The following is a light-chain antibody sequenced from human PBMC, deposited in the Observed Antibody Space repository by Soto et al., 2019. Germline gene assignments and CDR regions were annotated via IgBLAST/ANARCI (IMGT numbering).Light chain of an antibody. Sequence: QSVLTQPPSASGTPGQRVTISCSGSSSNIGINTVNWYQQVPGTAPKLLIYTDNQRPSGVPDRFSGSKSGTSASLAISGLQSEDEAYYYCAAWDDSLNGLYVFGTGTKVTVL. CDR1: SSNIGINT. J-gene: IGLJ1*01. V-gene: IGLV1-44*01. CDR3: AAWDDSLNGLYV. CDR2: TDN.